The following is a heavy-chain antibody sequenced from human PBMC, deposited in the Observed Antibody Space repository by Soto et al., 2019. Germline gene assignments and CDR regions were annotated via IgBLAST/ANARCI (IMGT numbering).Heavy chain of an antibody. CDR3: ARGEQYSGRIFDY. D-gene: IGHD1-26*01. CDR2: TYYRSKWYY. J-gene: IGHJ4*01. CDR1: GDXVSSNSDG. V-gene: IGHV6-1*01. Sequence: QXLSLTCAITGDXVSSNSDGWSWVRQSPSRGLEWLGRTYYRSKWYYEYAVSVRGRITINPDTSKKQYSLQLNSVTTEDTAVYFCARGEQYSGRIFDYWGQGTLVTVSS.